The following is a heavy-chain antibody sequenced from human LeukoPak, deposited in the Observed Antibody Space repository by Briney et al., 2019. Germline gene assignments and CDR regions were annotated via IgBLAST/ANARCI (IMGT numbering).Heavy chain of an antibody. CDR1: GYTFTGYY. CDR3: AGGDGLGMGNY. Sequence: GASVKVSCKASGYTFTGYYIHWVRQAPGQGLEWMGRINPNSGGTKYAQKFQGRVTMTRDTSISSAYVELSRLRFDDTAVYFCAGGDGLGMGNYWGQGTLVTVSS. CDR2: INPNSGGT. D-gene: IGHD7-27*01. V-gene: IGHV1-2*06. J-gene: IGHJ4*02.